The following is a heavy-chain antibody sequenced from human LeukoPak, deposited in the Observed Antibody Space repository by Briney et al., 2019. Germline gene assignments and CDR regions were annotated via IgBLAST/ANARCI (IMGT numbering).Heavy chain of an antibody. V-gene: IGHV1-69*13. CDR3: ARALMGDYLPPNWFDP. CDR2: IIPIFGTA. J-gene: IGHJ5*02. Sequence: ASVKVSCKASGGTFSSYAISWVRQAPGQGLEWMGGIIPIFGTANYAQKFQGRVTITADESTSTAYMELSSLRSEDTAVYYCARALMGDYLPPNWFDPWGQGTLVTVSS. CDR1: GGTFSSYA. D-gene: IGHD4-17*01.